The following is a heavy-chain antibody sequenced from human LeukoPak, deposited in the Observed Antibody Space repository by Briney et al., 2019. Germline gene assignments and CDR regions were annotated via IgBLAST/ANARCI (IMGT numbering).Heavy chain of an antibody. D-gene: IGHD5-12*01. Sequence: GGSLRLSCAASGFTFSSYSMNWVRQAPGKGLEWVANIKQDGSEKYYVDSVKGRFTIFRDNTKNSLYLQMNSLRAEDTAVYYCARVGATIEYFDYWGQGSLVTVSS. CDR1: GFTFSSYS. J-gene: IGHJ4*02. CDR2: IKQDGSEK. CDR3: ARVGATIEYFDY. V-gene: IGHV3-7*01.